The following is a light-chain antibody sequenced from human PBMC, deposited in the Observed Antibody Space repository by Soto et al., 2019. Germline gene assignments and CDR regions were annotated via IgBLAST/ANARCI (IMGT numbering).Light chain of an antibody. CDR3: QQYDNSPIT. CDR2: GAS. CDR1: QSVGSN. Sequence: EIVMTQSPATLSVSPGERATLSCRASQSVGSNLAWYQQKPGQAPRLLIYGASSRATGIPDRFSGTGSETDFTLTISRLEPEDFAVYYCQQYDNSPITFGQGTRLEI. V-gene: IGKV3-20*01. J-gene: IGKJ5*01.